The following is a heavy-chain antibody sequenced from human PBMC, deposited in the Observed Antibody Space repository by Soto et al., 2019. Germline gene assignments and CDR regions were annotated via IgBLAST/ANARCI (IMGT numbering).Heavy chain of an antibody. Sequence: GGSLRLSCEASGFTVSSNYMNWVRQAPGKGLEWVSVIYSGGSTYYADSVKGRFTNSRDNSKNTLYLQMNSLRAEDTALYYCARDFGELVLDSWGQGTLVTVSS. J-gene: IGHJ4*02. D-gene: IGHD3-10*01. CDR3: ARDFGELVLDS. V-gene: IGHV3-66*01. CDR1: GFTVSSNY. CDR2: IYSGGST.